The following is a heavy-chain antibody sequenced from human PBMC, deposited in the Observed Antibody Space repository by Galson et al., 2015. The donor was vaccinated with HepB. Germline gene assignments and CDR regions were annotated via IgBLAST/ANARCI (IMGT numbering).Heavy chain of an antibody. CDR2: IKQDGSEK. D-gene: IGHD3-3*01. CDR1: GFTFSSYW. J-gene: IGHJ6*02. CDR3: AKDDLWSHGHYYYYGMDV. Sequence: SLRLSCAASGFTFSSYWMSWVRQAPGKGLEWVANIKQDGSEKYYVDSVKGRFTISRDNAKNSLYLQMNSLRAEDTAVYYCAKDDLWSHGHYYYYGMDVWGQGTTVTVSS. V-gene: IGHV3-7*03.